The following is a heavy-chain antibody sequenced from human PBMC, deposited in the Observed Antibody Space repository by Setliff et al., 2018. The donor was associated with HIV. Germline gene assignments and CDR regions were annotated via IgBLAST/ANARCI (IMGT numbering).Heavy chain of an antibody. CDR1: GGSISSSRYY. CDR3: ATSEWELIDFDY. J-gene: IGHJ4*02. D-gene: IGHD1-26*01. CDR2: IYFSGRT. Sequence: LSLTCTVFGGSISSSRYYWGWIRQPPGKGLEWIGSIYFSGRTYYNPSLKSRVTMSVDTSKHQSSLNLNSVTAADTAVYFCATSEWELIDFDYWGQGTLVTVSS. V-gene: IGHV4-39*01.